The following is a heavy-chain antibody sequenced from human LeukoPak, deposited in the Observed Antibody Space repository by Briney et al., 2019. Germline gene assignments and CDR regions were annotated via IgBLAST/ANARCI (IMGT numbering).Heavy chain of an antibody. CDR2: ISWNSGSI. CDR3: AKGTAMVTHGIGY. D-gene: IGHD5-18*01. V-gene: IGHV3-9*01. Sequence: PGGSLRLSCAASGFTFDDYAMHWVRQAPGKGLEWVSGISWNSGSIGYADSVKGRFTISRDNAKNSLYLQMNSLRAEDTALYYCAKGTAMVTHGIGYWGQGTLVTVSS. CDR1: GFTFDDYA. J-gene: IGHJ4*02.